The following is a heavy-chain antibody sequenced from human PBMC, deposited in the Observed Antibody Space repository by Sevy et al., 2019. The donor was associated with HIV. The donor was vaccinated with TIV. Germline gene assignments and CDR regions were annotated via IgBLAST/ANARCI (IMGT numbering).Heavy chain of an antibody. CDR1: GFTFSSYG. V-gene: IGHV3-30*18. Sequence: GGSLRLSCAASGFTFSSYGMHWVRQAPGKGLEWVAVISYDGSNKYYADSVKGRFIISRDNSKNTLYLQMNSLRAEDTAVYYCAKEGRDGYNFPFDYWGQGTLVTVSS. CDR3: AKEGRDGYNFPFDY. J-gene: IGHJ4*02. CDR2: ISYDGSNK. D-gene: IGHD5-12*01.